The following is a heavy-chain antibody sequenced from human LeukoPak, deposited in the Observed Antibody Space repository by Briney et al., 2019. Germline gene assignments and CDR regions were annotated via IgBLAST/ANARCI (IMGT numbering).Heavy chain of an antibody. CDR3: ASGRGYYDSTFDY. D-gene: IGHD3-22*01. V-gene: IGHV4-39*01. CDR2: IYYSGST. Sequence: SETLSLTCTASGGSISSSSYYWGWIRQPPGKGLEWIGSIYYSGSTYYNPSLKSRVTISVDTSKNQFSLKLSSVTAADTAVYYCASGRGYYDSTFDYWGQGTLVTVSS. CDR1: GGSISSSSYY. J-gene: IGHJ4*02.